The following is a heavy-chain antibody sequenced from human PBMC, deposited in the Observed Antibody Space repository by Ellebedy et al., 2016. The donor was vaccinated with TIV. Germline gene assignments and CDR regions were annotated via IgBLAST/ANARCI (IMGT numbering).Heavy chain of an antibody. J-gene: IGHJ4*02. CDR2: ISSSATYI. CDR3: ARPGASYSSSWYDFDC. D-gene: IGHD6-13*01. CDR1: GFTFSSFT. V-gene: IGHV3-21*01. Sequence: GESLKISCAASGFTFSSFTMNWVRQAPGKGLEWVSSISSSATYIHNADSVKGRFTISRENAKNSLYLQMKSLRVEDTAVYYCARPGASYSSSWYDFDCWGQGTLVTVSS.